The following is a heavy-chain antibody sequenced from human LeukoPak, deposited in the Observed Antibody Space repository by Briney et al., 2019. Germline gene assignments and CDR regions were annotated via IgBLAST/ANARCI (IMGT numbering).Heavy chain of an antibody. CDR2: ISGRGDST. Sequence: GGSLRLSCAASAFTFSSYAMSWVRQAPGKGLEWVSAISGRGDSTYYADSVKGRFTISRDNSKNTLYLQMNSLRAEDTAVYYCAKDRSDSGCYDYWGQGTLVILSS. J-gene: IGHJ4*02. CDR1: AFTFSSYA. CDR3: AKDRSDSGCYDY. D-gene: IGHD2-15*01. V-gene: IGHV3-23*01.